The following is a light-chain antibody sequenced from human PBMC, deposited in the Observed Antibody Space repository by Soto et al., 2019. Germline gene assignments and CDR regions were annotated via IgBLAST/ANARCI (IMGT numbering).Light chain of an antibody. V-gene: IGKV3-20*01. CDR1: ETIKKNY. CDR2: AAS. Sequence: EIAFTQSPDTLPLSPGERATLSCRASETIKKNYLAWYQQQPGQAPRLLIYAASRRATGIPDRFSGGGSGTDFTLTISSLEPEDIAVFYCQQYAESPITFGQGTRLEIK. J-gene: IGKJ5*01. CDR3: QQYAESPIT.